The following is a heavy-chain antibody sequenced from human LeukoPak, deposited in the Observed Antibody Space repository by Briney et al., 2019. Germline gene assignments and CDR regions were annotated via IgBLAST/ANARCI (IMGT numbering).Heavy chain of an antibody. V-gene: IGHV3-23*01. Sequence: PGGSLRLSCAASGFTVSTYAMSWVRQAPGKGLEWVSGISASGGTTYYADSVKGRFTISRDNSKNTLYLQMNSLRGEDTAVYYCAKDKAPGSWHTPSDCWGQGTLVTVSS. CDR2: ISASGGTT. CDR1: GFTVSTYA. CDR3: AKDKAPGSWHTPSDC. D-gene: IGHD6-13*01. J-gene: IGHJ4*02.